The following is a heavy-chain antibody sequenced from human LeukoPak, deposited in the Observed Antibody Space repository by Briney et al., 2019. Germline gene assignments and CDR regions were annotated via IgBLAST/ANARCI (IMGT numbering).Heavy chain of an antibody. Sequence: SETLSLTCTVSGGSISSGDYYWSWIRQPPGKGLEWIGYIYYSGSTYYNPSLKSRVTISVDTSKNQFSLKLSSVTAADTAVYYCAREIGYCTNGVCSPGIHHAFDIWGQGTMVTVSS. V-gene: IGHV4-30-4*01. CDR1: GGSISSGDYY. D-gene: IGHD2-8*01. J-gene: IGHJ3*02. CDR2: IYYSGST. CDR3: AREIGYCTNGVCSPGIHHAFDI.